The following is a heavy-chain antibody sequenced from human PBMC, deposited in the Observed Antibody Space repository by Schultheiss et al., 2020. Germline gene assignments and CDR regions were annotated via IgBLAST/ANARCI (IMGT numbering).Heavy chain of an antibody. CDR1: GFTFSSYW. Sequence: GESLKISCAASGFTFSSYWMHWVRQAPGKGLGWVASISGGSKYYADSRKGRFTISRDNSKNTLHLQMNNLRSEDTAVYYCAGGGAIVLLVWGQGTLVTVSS. V-gene: IGHV3-38-3*01. CDR3: AGGGAIVLLV. D-gene: IGHD2-8*01. CDR2: ISGGSK. J-gene: IGHJ4*02.